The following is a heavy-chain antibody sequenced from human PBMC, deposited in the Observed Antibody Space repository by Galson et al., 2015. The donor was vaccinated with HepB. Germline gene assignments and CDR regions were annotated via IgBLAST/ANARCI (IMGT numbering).Heavy chain of an antibody. V-gene: IGHV4-39*01. CDR3: ARWYGDYGDYFDY. D-gene: IGHD4-17*01. J-gene: IGHJ4*02. CDR1: GGSISSSSYY. Sequence: LSLTCTVSGGSISSSSYYWGWIRQPPGKGLEWIGSIYYSGSTYYNPSLKSRVTISVDTSKNQFSLKLSSVTAADTAVYYCARWYGDYGDYFDYWGQGTLVTVSS. CDR2: IYYSGST.